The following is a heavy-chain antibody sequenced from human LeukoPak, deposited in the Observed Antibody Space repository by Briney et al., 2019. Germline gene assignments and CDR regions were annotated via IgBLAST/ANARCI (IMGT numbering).Heavy chain of an antibody. D-gene: IGHD6-13*01. CDR1: GFTFSSYS. Sequence: PGGPLRLSCAASGFTFSSYSMNWVRQAPGKGLEWVSSISSSSSYIYYADSVKGRFTISRDNAKNSLYLQMNSLRAEDTAVYYCARGAGIAAYVQKKKNWFDPWGQGTLVTVSS. CDR3: ARGAGIAAYVQKKKNWFDP. CDR2: ISSSSSYI. V-gene: IGHV3-21*01. J-gene: IGHJ5*02.